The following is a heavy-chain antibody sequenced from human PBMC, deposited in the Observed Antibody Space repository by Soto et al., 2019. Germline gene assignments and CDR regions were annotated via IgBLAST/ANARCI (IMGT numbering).Heavy chain of an antibody. CDR1: GGTFSSYT. V-gene: IGHV1-69*02. J-gene: IGHJ4*02. Sequence: SVKVSCKASGGTFSSYTISWVRQAPGQGLEWMGRIIPNLGIANYAQKFQGRVTITADKSTSTAYMELSSLRSDDTAVYYCARFSDFWSGYSDYWGQGTLVTVSS. D-gene: IGHD3-3*01. CDR3: ARFSDFWSGYSDY. CDR2: IIPNLGIA.